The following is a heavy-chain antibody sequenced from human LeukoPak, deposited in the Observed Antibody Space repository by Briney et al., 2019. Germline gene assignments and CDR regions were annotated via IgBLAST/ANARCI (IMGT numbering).Heavy chain of an antibody. D-gene: IGHD3-22*01. CDR1: GGTLSSYA. V-gene: IGHV1-69*04. J-gene: IGHJ4*02. CDR3: ARSSGYYSPLDY. CDR2: IIPILGIA. Sequence: ASVRVSCKASGGTLSSYAISWVRQAPGQGLEWMGRIIPILGIANYAQKFQGRVTITADKSTSTAYMELSSLRSEDTAVYYCARSSGYYSPLDYWGQGTLVTVSS.